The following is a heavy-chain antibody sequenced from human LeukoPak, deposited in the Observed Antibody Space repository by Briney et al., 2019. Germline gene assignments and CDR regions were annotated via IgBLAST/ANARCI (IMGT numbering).Heavy chain of an antibody. CDR3: AREDTVMTHYYYYGMDV. V-gene: IGHV1-18*01. D-gene: IGHD5-18*01. Sequence: GASVKVSCKAPGYTFTSYGISWVRQAPGQGLEWMGWISAYNGNTNYAQKLQGRVTMTTDTSTSTAYMELRSLRSDDTAVYYCAREDTVMTHYYYYGMDVWGQGTTVTVSS. CDR2: ISAYNGNT. J-gene: IGHJ6*02. CDR1: GYTFTSYG.